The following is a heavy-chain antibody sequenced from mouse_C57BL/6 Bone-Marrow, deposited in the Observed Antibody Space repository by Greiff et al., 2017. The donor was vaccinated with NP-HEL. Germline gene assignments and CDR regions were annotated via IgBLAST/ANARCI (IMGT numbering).Heavy chain of an antibody. CDR3: ARHGGRPWFAY. Sequence: EVQLQQSGGDLVKPGGSLKLSCAASGFTFSSYGMSWVRQTPDKRLEWVATISSGGSYTYYPDSVKGRFTISRDNAKNTLYLQMSSLKSEDTAMYYCARHGGRPWFAYWGQGTLVTVSA. D-gene: IGHD1-1*02. J-gene: IGHJ3*01. CDR1: GFTFSSYG. V-gene: IGHV5-6*01. CDR2: ISSGGSYT.